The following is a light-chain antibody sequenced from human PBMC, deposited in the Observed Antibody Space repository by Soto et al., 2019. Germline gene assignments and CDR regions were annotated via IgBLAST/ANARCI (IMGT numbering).Light chain of an antibody. Sequence: QSALTQPASVSGSTGRSITISCTGSSRDVGGYVSWYQQHPGKAPKLMIYEVSNRPSGVSNRFSGSKSGNTASLTISGLQAEDESDYYCRSYTSSNTVVFGGGTKLTV. V-gene: IGLV2-14*01. CDR2: EVS. CDR3: RSYTSSNTVV. J-gene: IGLJ2*01. CDR1: SRDVGGY.